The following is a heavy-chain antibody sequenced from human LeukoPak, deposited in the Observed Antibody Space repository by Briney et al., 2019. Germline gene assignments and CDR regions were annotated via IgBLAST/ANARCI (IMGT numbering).Heavy chain of an antibody. Sequence: SETLSLTCTVSGGSIISSSYYWGWIRQPPGKGLEWIGSIYYSGNTDYNPSLKSRVTISVETSKNQFSLKLSSVTAADTAVYYCARGAYYFDYWGQGTLVTVSS. V-gene: IGHV4-39*07. CDR2: IYYSGNT. CDR1: GGSIISSSYY. J-gene: IGHJ4*02. CDR3: ARGAYYFDY.